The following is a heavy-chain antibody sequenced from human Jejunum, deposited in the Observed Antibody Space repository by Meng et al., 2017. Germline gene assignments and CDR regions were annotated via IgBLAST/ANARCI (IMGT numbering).Heavy chain of an antibody. Sequence: GESLKISCVASGFTFSSSWMHWVRQAPGKGLVWVSRINSDESTTSYADSVKGRFTISRDNSKNTLYLQMDSLRADDTAVYYCARARASTRSIIDCWGQGTLVSLL. CDR1: GFTFSSSW. V-gene: IGHV3-74*01. D-gene: IGHD2/OR15-2a*01. CDR2: INSDESTT. CDR3: ARARASTRSIIDC. J-gene: IGHJ4*02.